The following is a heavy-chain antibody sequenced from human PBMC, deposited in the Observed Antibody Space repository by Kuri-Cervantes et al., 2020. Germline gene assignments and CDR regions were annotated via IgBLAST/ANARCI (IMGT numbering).Heavy chain of an antibody. Sequence: SETLSPTCTVSGGSISSSSYYWGWIRQPPGKGLEWIGSIYYSGSTYYNPSLKSRVTISVDTSKNQFSLKLSSVTAADTAVYYCARCPDYVWGSYRYSNWFDPWGQGTLVTVAS. CDR3: ARCPDYVWGSYRYSNWFDP. D-gene: IGHD3-16*02. J-gene: IGHJ5*02. CDR2: IYYSGST. CDR1: GGSISSSSYY. V-gene: IGHV4-39*07.